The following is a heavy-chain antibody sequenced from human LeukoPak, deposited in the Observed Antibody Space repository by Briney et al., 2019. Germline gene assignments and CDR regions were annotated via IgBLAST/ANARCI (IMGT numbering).Heavy chain of an antibody. CDR2: ISYDETNK. Sequence: GGSLRLPCAASGFTFNSFGMHWVRRAPGKGLAWVAIISYDETNKYYTDSVKGRFTISRDNSKNSLYLQMNSLRAEDTALYYCARVDYSNLPFDYLGQGTLVTVSS. D-gene: IGHD4-11*01. J-gene: IGHJ4*02. CDR3: ARVDYSNLPFDY. V-gene: IGHV3-30*03. CDR1: GFTFNSFG.